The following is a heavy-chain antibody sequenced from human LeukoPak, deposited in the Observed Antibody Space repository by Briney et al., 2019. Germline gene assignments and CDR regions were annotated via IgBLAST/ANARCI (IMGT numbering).Heavy chain of an antibody. J-gene: IGHJ3*02. Sequence: SETLSLTCAVYGGSFSGYYWSWIRQPPGNGLEWIGEINHSGSTNYNPSLKSRVTISVDTSKNQSSLKLSSVTTADTAVYYCARGGPMRGIWGQGTMVTVSS. D-gene: IGHD3-22*01. CDR2: INHSGST. CDR3: ARGGPMRGI. CDR1: GGSFSGYY. V-gene: IGHV4-34*01.